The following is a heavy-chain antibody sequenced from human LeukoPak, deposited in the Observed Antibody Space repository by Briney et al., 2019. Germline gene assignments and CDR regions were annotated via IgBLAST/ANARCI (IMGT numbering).Heavy chain of an antibody. CDR1: GGSISSGGYY. CDR3: ARGVGSAAKGAFDI. J-gene: IGHJ3*02. V-gene: IGHV4-31*03. D-gene: IGHD2-2*01. Sequence: PSETLSLTCTVSGGSISSGGYYWSWLRQHPGKGLEWLGYIYYSGSTYYNPSLKSRVTISVNTSKNQFSLKLSSVTAADTAVYYCARGVGSAAKGAFDIWGQGTMVTVSS. CDR2: IYYSGST.